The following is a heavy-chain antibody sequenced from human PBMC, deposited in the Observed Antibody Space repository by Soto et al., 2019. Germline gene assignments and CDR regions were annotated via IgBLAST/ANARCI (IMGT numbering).Heavy chain of an antibody. CDR3: AKTXSGWIQLWSYYYYGMDV. CDR1: GFTFSSYV. J-gene: IGHJ6*02. V-gene: IGHV3-30*18. CDR2: ISYDGGNK. D-gene: IGHD5-18*01. Sequence: GSLRLSCAASGFTFSSYVMHWVRQAPGKGLEWVAVISYDGGNKYYADSVKGRFTISRDNSKNTLYLQMNSLRAEDTAVYYCAKTXSGWIQLWSYYYYGMDVWGQGTTVTVSS.